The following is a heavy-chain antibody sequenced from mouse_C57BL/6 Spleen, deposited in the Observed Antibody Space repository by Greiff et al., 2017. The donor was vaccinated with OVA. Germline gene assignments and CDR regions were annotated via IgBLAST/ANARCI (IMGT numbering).Heavy chain of an antibody. CDR1: GFTITDYY. CDR2: IDPGDGDT. CDR3: TAHHYYGSSPFAY. D-gene: IGHD1-1*01. V-gene: IGHV14-1*01. Sequence: EVQLQQSGAELVRPGASVKLSCTASGFTITDYYMHWVKQRPEQGLEWIGRIDPGDGDTEYAPKFQGKATMTADTSSNTAYLQLSSLTSEDTAVYYCTAHHYYGSSPFAYWGQGTLVTVCA. J-gene: IGHJ3*01.